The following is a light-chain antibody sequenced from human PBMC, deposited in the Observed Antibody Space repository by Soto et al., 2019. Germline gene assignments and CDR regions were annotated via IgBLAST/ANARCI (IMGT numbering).Light chain of an antibody. J-gene: IGLJ1*01. CDR2: EDI. CDR3: CSYTTSSTLV. Sequence: QSALTQPASVSGSPGQSIAISCAGTSSDIGTYNHVSWYQQHPGKAPQLITYEDINRPSGLSSRFSGSNSGNTASLTISGLQAEDEADYFCCSYTTSSTLVCGTGTKLTVL. V-gene: IGLV2-14*01. CDR1: SSDIGTYNH.